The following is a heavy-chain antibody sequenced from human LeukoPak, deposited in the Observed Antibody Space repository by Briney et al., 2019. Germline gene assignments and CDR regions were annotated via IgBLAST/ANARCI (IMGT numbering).Heavy chain of an antibody. CDR2: TSAYNGNT. V-gene: IGHV1-18*01. CDR3: ARDRGYSYGYNYYYMDV. J-gene: IGHJ6*03. Sequence: ASVKVSCKASGYTFTSYGISWVRQAPGQGLEWMGWTSAYNGNTNYAQKLQGRVTMTTDTSTSTAYMELRSLRSDDTAVYYCARDRGYSYGYNYYYMDVWGKGTTVTVSS. CDR1: GYTFTSYG. D-gene: IGHD5-18*01.